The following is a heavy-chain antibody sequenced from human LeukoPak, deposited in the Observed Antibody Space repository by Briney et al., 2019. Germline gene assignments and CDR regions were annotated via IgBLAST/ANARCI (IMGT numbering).Heavy chain of an antibody. CDR3: ARGHAPPVCSGGSCYSYFDY. Sequence: SETLSLTCAVYGGSFSGYYWSWIRQPPGKGLEWIGEINHSGSTNYNPSLKSRVTISVDTSKNQFSLKLSSVTAADTAVYYCARGHAPPVCSGGSCYSYFDYWGQGTLVTVSS. CDR2: INHSGST. J-gene: IGHJ4*02. D-gene: IGHD2-15*01. CDR1: GGSFSGYY. V-gene: IGHV4-34*01.